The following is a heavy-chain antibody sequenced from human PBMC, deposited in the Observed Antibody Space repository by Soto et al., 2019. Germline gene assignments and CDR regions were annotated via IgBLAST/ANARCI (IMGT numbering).Heavy chain of an antibody. CDR2: IDPSDSYS. J-gene: IGHJ4*02. V-gene: IGHV5-10-1*01. D-gene: IGHD2-15*01. CDR1: GYRVTSYW. CDR3: ARHYCSGGTCYSDY. Sequence: EVQLVQSGAEVKKPGESLRISCKGSGYRVTSYWINWVRQMPGKGLEWMGRIDPSDSYSNYSPSFQGHVTISADKSISTASLQWSSLKASDTAMYYCARHYCSGGTCYSDYWGQGTLVTVSS.